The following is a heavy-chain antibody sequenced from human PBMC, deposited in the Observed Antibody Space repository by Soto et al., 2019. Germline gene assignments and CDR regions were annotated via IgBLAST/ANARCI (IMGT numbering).Heavy chain of an antibody. V-gene: IGHV3-11*01. CDR3: ARDAGSGDHDRGYHHAFDY. CDR2: FSNSVSTM. D-gene: IGHD3-22*01. Sequence: GGSLRLSCAASGFTFSDYYMSWIRQAPGKGLEWVSYFSNSVSTMFYADSVKGRFTISRDNAKNSVYLHMHSLRAEDTAVYYCARDAGSGDHDRGYHHAFDYWGQGTPVTVSS. CDR1: GFTFSDYY. J-gene: IGHJ4*02.